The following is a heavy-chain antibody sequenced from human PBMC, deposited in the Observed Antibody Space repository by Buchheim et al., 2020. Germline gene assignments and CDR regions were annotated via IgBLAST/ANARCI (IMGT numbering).Heavy chain of an antibody. V-gene: IGHV1-69*04. D-gene: IGHD6-13*01. CDR3: ARDSGGGAAAGTSWFDP. Sequence: QVQLVQSGAEVKKPGSSVKVSCKASGGTFSSYAISWVRQAPGQGLEWMGRIIPILGIANYAQKFQGRVTITADKSTSTAYMEVSSLRSEDTTVYYCARDSGGGAAAGTSWFDPWGQGTL. CDR2: IIPILGIA. CDR1: GGTFSSYA. J-gene: IGHJ5*01.